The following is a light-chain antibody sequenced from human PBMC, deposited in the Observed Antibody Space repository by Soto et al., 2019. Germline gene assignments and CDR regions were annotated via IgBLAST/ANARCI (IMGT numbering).Light chain of an antibody. Sequence: QSALTQPPSASGTPGPGVTISCSGSSFNIGRSTVNWYGPLPSTAPQLLICSTNQRPSGVPDRFPGSQTGTSAALALSGLQSDDEADYYSAAWVDSLNGSYVVGTGSKVTV. V-gene: IGLV1-44*01. J-gene: IGLJ1*01. CDR1: SFNIGRST. CDR3: AAWVDSLNGSYV. CDR2: STN.